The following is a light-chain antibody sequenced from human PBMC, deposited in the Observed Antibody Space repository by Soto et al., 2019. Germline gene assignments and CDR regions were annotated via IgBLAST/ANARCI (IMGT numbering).Light chain of an antibody. CDR1: QRINDR. J-gene: IGKJ4*01. Sequence: EIVLTQSPVNLSLSPGGGATLSCRASQRINDRLAWYQQKPGQAPRLLIYDASNRAAGVPLRFSGSGSGSDFTLTINSLEAEDSAVYYCQQRSSWPFTFGGGANVEV. V-gene: IGKV3-11*01. CDR3: QQRSSWPFT. CDR2: DAS.